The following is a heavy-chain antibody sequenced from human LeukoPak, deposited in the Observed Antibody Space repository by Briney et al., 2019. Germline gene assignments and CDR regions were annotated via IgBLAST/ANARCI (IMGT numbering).Heavy chain of an antibody. J-gene: IGHJ5*02. CDR3: AKGSRSLANWFDP. CDR1: GGSISSGNYY. CDR2: IYTSGST. D-gene: IGHD2-15*01. Sequence: SQTLSLTCTVSGGSISSGNYYWTWIRQPAGKGLEWIGRIYTSGSTNYNPSLKSRVSISINTSKNQFSLKLSSVTAADTAVYYCAKGSRSLANWFDPWGQGTLVTVSS. V-gene: IGHV4-61*02.